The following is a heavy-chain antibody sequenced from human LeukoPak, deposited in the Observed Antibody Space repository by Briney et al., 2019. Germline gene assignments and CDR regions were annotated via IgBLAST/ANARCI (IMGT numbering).Heavy chain of an antibody. CDR3: ARYSSSYNWFDP. V-gene: IGHV3-66*01. CDR1: GFTVSSNY. Sequence: PGGSLRLSCAASGFTVSSNYMSWVRQAPGKGLEWVSVNYSGGSTYYADSVKGRFTISRDNSKNTLYLQMNSLRAEDTAVYYCARYSSSYNWFDPWGQGTLVTVSS. CDR2: NYSGGST. J-gene: IGHJ5*02. D-gene: IGHD6-13*01.